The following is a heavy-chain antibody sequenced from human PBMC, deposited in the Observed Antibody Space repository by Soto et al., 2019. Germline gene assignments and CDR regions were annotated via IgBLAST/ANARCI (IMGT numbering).Heavy chain of an antibody. D-gene: IGHD2-21*01. CDR3: AREGILFSAVIFFYGMDV. CDR1: GYSFTRHD. CDR2: INPSSGNT. Sequence: QVQLVQSGAEVKKPGASVKVSCKASGYSFTRHDINWVRQAPGQGLEWMGWINPSSGNTGYAQRFLGRVTMTTDNSTSTAHMELSGTQSEDTAIDYCAREGILFSAVIFFYGMDVWGQGTTVTVPS. V-gene: IGHV1-8*01. J-gene: IGHJ6*02.